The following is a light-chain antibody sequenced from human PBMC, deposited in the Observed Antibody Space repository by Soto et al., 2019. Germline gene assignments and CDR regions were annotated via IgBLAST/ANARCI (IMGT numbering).Light chain of an antibody. Sequence: DIQMTQSPSTLSGSVGDRVTITCRASQTISSWLAWYQQKPGKAPKLLIYKASTLKSGVPSRFSGSGSGTEFNLTISSLQPDDFATYYCQHYNSYSEAFSQGTKLDIK. CDR3: QHYNSYSEA. J-gene: IGKJ1*01. CDR2: KAS. V-gene: IGKV1-5*03. CDR1: QTISSW.